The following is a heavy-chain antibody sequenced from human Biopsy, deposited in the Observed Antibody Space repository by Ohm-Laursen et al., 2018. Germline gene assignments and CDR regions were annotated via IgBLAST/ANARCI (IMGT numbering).Heavy chain of an antibody. V-gene: IGHV3-23*01. CDR3: ALAAAQTVTHFDY. J-gene: IGHJ4*02. D-gene: IGHD4-17*01. CDR2: ISGNSDII. Sequence: SLRLSCTASGFTFSSYAMTWFRQAPGKGLEWVSTISGNSDIIYDTDSAKGRFTISRDNSKNTLYLQMNSLRADDTAVYYCALAAAQTVTHFDYWGQGTLVTVS. CDR1: GFTFSSYA.